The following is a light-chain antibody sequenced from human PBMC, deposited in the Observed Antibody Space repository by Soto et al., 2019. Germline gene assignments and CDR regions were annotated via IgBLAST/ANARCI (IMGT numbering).Light chain of an antibody. J-gene: IGKJ1*01. Sequence: EIVMTQSPATLSVSPGERVTLSCRASQSVSSTAAWYQQKPGQAPRLLIYGASTRATGISARFSGSGSGTEFTLTISSLQSEDFGVYYCQQYNNWWTFGQGTKVDIK. V-gene: IGKV3-15*01. CDR3: QQYNNWWT. CDR2: GAS. CDR1: QSVSST.